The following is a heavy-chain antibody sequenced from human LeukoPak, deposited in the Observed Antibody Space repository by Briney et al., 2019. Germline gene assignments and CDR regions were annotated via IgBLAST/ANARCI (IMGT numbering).Heavy chain of an antibody. D-gene: IGHD1-1*01. CDR1: GFTFSSYW. J-gene: IGHJ4*02. CDR3: ARDIAQLERRYIDY. Sequence: SGGSLRLSCAASGFTFSSYWMSWVRQAPGKGLEWVANIKQDGSEKYYVDSVKGRFTISRDNAKNTLYLQMNSLRAEDTAVYYCARDIAQLERRYIDYWGQGTLVTVSS. V-gene: IGHV3-7*01. CDR2: IKQDGSEK.